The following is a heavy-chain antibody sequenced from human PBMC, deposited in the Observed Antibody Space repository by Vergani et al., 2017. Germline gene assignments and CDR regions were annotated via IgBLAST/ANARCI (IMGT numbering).Heavy chain of an antibody. CDR3: AREESGYYLDY. Sequence: QVQLQESGPGLVKPSQTLSLTCTVSGGSISSGSYYWSWIRQPAGKGLEWIGRIYTSGGTNYNPSLKSRVTISVYTSKNQFSLKLSSVTAADTAVYYCAREESGYYLDYWGQGTLVTVSS. D-gene: IGHD6-25*01. J-gene: IGHJ4*02. V-gene: IGHV4-61*02. CDR1: GGSISSGSYY. CDR2: IYTSGGT.